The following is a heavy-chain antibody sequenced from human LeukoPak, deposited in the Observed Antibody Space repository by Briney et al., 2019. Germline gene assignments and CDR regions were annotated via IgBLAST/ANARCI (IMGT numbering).Heavy chain of an antibody. V-gene: IGHV3-43*02. CDR3: AKLAHIVGSDPGLDI. Sequence: RGSLRLSCVASGFTFEHYAIKWVRQAPGKGLEWVSLISGDGTTTHYADSVKGRFTISRDNSRNSLYLQMSRLTTEDTAFYYCAKLAHIVGSDPGLDIWGQGTMVIVSS. J-gene: IGHJ3*02. CDR2: ISGDGTTT. D-gene: IGHD1-26*01. CDR1: GFTFEHYA.